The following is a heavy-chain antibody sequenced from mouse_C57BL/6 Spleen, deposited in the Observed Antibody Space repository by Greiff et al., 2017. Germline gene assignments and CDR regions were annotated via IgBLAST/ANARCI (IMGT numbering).Heavy chain of an antibody. CDR3: ARSNLNPTGYFDV. D-gene: IGHD6-1*01. V-gene: IGHV1-82*01. CDR1: GYAFSSSW. Sequence: VQLQESGPELVKPGASVTISCKASGYAFSSSWMNWVKQRPGKGLEWIGRIYPGDGDTNYNGKFKGKATLTADKSSSTAYMQLSSLTSADSAVXFCARSNLNPTGYFDVWGTGTTVTVSS. CDR2: IYPGDGDT. J-gene: IGHJ1*03.